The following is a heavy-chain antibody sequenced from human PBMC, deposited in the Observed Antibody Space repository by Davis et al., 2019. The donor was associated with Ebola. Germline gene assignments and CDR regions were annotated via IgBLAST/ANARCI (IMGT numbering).Heavy chain of an antibody. CDR2: ISGSGGST. CDR1: GFTFSSYA. J-gene: IGHJ4*02. CDR3: AKDWLDEDIVVVPAAMPDY. Sequence: GESLKISCAASGFTFSSYAMSWVRQAPGKGLEWVSAISGSGGSTYYADSVKGRFTISRDNSKNTLYLQMNSLRAEDTAVYYCAKDWLDEDIVVVPAAMPDYWGQGTLVTVSS. D-gene: IGHD2-2*01. V-gene: IGHV3-23*01.